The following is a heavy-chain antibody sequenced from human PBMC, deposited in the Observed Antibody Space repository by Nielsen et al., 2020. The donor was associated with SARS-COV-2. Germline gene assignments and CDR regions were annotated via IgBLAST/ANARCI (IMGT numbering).Heavy chain of an antibody. CDR2: IYSGGST. D-gene: IGHD3-10*01. CDR1: GFTVSSNY. J-gene: IGHJ4*02. CDR3: ARSVSGSYYWEYYFDY. Sequence: GGSLRLSCAASGFTVSSNYMSWVRQAPGKGLEWVSVIYSGGSTYYADSVKGRFTISRDNSKNTLYLQMNSLRAEDTAVYYCARSVSGSYYWEYYFDYWGQGTLVTVSS. V-gene: IGHV3-53*01.